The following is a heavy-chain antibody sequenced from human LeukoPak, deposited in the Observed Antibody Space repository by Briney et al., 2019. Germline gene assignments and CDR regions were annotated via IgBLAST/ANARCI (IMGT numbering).Heavy chain of an antibody. CDR3: ARDGRQVGSVLDY. J-gene: IGHJ4*02. D-gene: IGHD2-15*01. V-gene: IGHV3-23*01. Sequence: QPGGSLRLSCAASGFTFSSYAMSWVRQAPGKGLEWVSAISGSGGSTYYADSVKGRFTVSRDNAKNSLYLQMNSLRAEDTAVYFCARDGRQVGSVLDYWGQGILVTVSS. CDR2: ISGSGGST. CDR1: GFTFSSYA.